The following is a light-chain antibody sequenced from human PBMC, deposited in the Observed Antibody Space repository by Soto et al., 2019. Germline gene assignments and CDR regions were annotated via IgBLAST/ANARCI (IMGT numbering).Light chain of an antibody. J-gene: IGKJ2*01. CDR3: QQHGGSPPYT. CDR2: GVS. V-gene: IGKV3-20*01. Sequence: EIVLTQSPGTLSLSPGERATLSCRASQSVSGSYLAWYQQKPGQAPRLLIYGVSSRATGIPDRFSGSGSGTDFTPTITRLEPEDFAVYYCQQHGGSPPYTFGQGTKLEIK. CDR1: QSVSGSY.